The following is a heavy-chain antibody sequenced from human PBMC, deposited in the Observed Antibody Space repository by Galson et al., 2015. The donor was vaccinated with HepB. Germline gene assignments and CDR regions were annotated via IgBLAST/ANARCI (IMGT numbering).Heavy chain of an antibody. CDR2: ISGSGGST. J-gene: IGHJ4*02. V-gene: IGHV3-23*01. CDR1: GFTFSSYA. CDR3: AKKMMVRGVIINDYFDY. Sequence: SLRLSCAASGFTFSSYAMSWVRQAPGKGLEWVSAISGSGGSTYYADSVKGRFTISRDNSKNTLYLQMNSLRAEDTAVYYCAKKMMVRGVIINDYFDYWGQGTLVTVSS. D-gene: IGHD3-10*01.